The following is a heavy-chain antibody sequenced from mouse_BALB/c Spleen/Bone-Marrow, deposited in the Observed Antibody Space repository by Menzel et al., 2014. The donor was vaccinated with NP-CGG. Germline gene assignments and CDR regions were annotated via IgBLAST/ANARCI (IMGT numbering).Heavy chain of an antibody. D-gene: IGHD2-14*01. Sequence: VQLQQSGPELVKPGASVKMSCKASGHTFTSSAMHWVKQKPGQGLEWIGYFNPYNDGSKYNEKFKGKATLNSDKTSSTAYRELSRLTSEDSAGYYGAKGGNYRYDLEYWGQGTTLTVSS. CDR2: FNPYNDGS. CDR3: AKGGNYRYDLEY. CDR1: GHTFTSSA. V-gene: IGHV1-14*01. J-gene: IGHJ2*01.